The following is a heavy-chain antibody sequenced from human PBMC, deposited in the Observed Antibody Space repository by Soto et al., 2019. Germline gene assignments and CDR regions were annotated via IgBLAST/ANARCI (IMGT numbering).Heavy chain of an antibody. CDR1: GFSVANNY. CDR3: ARSSGWYCFDS. J-gene: IGHJ4*02. D-gene: IGHD6-19*01. CDR2: IYTGDST. V-gene: IGHV3-53*01. Sequence: GGSLRLSCAASGFSVANNYVTWVRQAPGKGLEWVSVIYTGDSTYYADSVKGRFTISRDKSKNTLYLQMNSLRAEDTAVYYCARSSGWYCFDSWGQGTLVTV.